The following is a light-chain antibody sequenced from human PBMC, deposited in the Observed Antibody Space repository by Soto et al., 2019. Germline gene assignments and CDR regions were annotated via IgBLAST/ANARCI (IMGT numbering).Light chain of an antibody. CDR3: QSYDSSLSVV. CDR1: SSNIGAGYD. J-gene: IGLJ2*01. Sequence: QSVLTQPPSVSGAPGQRVTISCTGSSSNIGAGYDVHWYQQLPGTAPKLLIYVNINRPSGGPDRFSGSKSGTSASLAITGLQAEDEADYYCQSYDSSLSVVFGGGTKLTVL. V-gene: IGLV1-40*01. CDR2: VNI.